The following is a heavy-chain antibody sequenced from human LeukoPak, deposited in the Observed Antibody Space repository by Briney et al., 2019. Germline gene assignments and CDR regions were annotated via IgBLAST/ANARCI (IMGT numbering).Heavy chain of an antibody. CDR1: GGSISNYY. V-gene: IGHV4-59*01. CDR3: ARDRSPEGYYDSSHWDYYHGMDV. D-gene: IGHD3-22*01. CDR2: IYYSGST. J-gene: IGHJ6*02. Sequence: PSETLSLTCTVSGGSISNYYWSWIRQPPGKGLEWIGYIYYSGSTNYNLSLKSRVTISVDTSKNQFSLNLSSVTAADTAMYYCARDRSPEGYYDSSHWDYYHGMDVWGQGTTVTVSS.